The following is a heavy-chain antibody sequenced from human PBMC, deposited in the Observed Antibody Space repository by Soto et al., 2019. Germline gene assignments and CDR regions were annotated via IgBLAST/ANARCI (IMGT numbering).Heavy chain of an antibody. V-gene: IGHV1-2*04. D-gene: IGHD3-10*01. CDR2: INPNSGGT. Sequence: ASVKVSLKASGYTFTGYYMHWVRQAPGQGLEWMGWINPNSGGTNYAQKFQGWVTMTRDTSISTAYMELSRLRSDDTAVYYCARGRALLWFGELTENYYYYGMDVWGQGTTVTVSS. CDR3: ARGRALLWFGELTENYYYYGMDV. J-gene: IGHJ6*02. CDR1: GYTFTGYY.